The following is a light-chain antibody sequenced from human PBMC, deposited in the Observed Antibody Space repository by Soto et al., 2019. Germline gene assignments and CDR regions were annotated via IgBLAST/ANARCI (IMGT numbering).Light chain of an antibody. CDR2: RSH. CDR3: ASSTTDSLYV. CDR1: NSNIGYNS. Sequence: QSVLTQPPSVSGTPGQRVTISCSGSNSNIGYNSVYWYQQLPGTAPKLLIYRSHERPSGVPDRFSGSKSGNTASLTISGLLAEDEADYFCASSTTDSLYVFGTGTKLTVL. V-gene: IGLV1-47*01. J-gene: IGLJ1*01.